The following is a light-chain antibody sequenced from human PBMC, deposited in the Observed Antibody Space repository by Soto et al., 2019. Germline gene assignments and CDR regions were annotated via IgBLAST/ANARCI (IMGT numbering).Light chain of an antibody. CDR2: WAS. J-gene: IGKJ2*01. CDR1: QSVLYSSNNKNY. Sequence: DIVMTQSPDSLAVSLGERATINCKSSQSVLYSSNNKNYLAWYQQKPGQPPKLLIYWASTRESGVPDRFSGSGSGTDFTLTISSLQAEDVAVYYCQQYYSPPLMYTFGQGTKLEIK. V-gene: IGKV4-1*01. CDR3: QQYYSPPLMYT.